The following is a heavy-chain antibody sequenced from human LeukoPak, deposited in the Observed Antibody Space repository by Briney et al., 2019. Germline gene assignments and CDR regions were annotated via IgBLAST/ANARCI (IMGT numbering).Heavy chain of an antibody. V-gene: IGHV4-39*01. CDR1: GGPISSSSYY. CDR3: ARHGGGQTNKYYYYYMDV. Sequence: PSETLSLTCTVSGGPISSSSYYWGWIRQPPGKGLEWIGSIYYSGSTYYNPSLKSRVTISVDTSKNQFSLKLSSVTAADTAVYYCARHGGGQTNKYYYYYMDVWGKGTTVTISS. J-gene: IGHJ6*03. CDR2: IYYSGST. D-gene: IGHD1/OR15-1a*01.